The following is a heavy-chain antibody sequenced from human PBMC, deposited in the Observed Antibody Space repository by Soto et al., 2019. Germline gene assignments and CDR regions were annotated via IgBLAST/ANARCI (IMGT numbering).Heavy chain of an antibody. V-gene: IGHV1-46*01. CDR2: INPSGGST. CDR1: GDPSPSHY. D-gene: IGHD1-26*01. CDR3: ASPQSADWDRDAFDI. J-gene: IGHJ3*02. Sequence: SSPASGDPSPSHYIQWVRPAPGQKLEWMGIINPSGGSTSYAQKFQGRVTMTRDTSTSTVYMELSSLRSEDTAVYYCASPQSADWDRDAFDIWGQGTMVTVSS.